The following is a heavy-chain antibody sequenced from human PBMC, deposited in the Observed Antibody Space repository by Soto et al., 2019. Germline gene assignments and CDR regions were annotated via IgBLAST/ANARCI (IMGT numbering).Heavy chain of an antibody. CDR2: IYYSGRT. Sequence: QVQLQESGPGLVKPSETLSLTCTVSGGSISSYYWSWIRQPPGKGLEWIGYIYYSGRTNYNPSLKSRVTLSVDTSKNQCSLKLSSVTAADAAVYCARFLPRIGGAFDIWGHGTMVTVSS. CDR3: ARFLPRIGGAFDI. J-gene: IGHJ3*02. D-gene: IGHD3-10*01. CDR1: GGSISSYY. V-gene: IGHV4-59*08.